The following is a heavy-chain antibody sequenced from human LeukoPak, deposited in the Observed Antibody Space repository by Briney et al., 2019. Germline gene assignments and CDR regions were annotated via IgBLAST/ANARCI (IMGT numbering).Heavy chain of an antibody. J-gene: IGHJ6*02. V-gene: IGHV4-59*01. CDR3: ARVPAPYYYYGMDV. Sequence: SETLSLTCTDSGGSISSYFWSWIRQPPGKGLEWIGYIYYSGSTNYNPSLKSRVTISVDTSKNQFSLKLSSVSAADTAVYYCARVPAPYYYYGMDVWGQGTTVTVSS. CDR1: GGSISSYF. CDR2: IYYSGST. D-gene: IGHD2-2*01.